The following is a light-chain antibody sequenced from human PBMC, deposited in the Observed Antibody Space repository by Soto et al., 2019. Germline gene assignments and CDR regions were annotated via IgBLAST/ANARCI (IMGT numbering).Light chain of an antibody. V-gene: IGKV3D-7*01. CDR3: QQDYNLPIT. J-gene: IGKJ5*01. CDR1: QSVSNSY. CDR2: GAS. Sequence: EIVLTQSPGTLSLCPGERATLSCRASQSVSNSYLAWYQQKPGQAPTLLIYGASNRATDIPARFSGSGSGTDFALTISSLQPEDFAVYYCQQDYNLPITFGQGTRLEI.